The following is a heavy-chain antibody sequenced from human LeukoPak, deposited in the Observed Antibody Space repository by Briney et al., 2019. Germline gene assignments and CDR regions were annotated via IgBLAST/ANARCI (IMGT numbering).Heavy chain of an antibody. CDR3: ARRELLSTPDAFDI. Sequence: SETLSLTCAVPGGSISSSNWWSWVRQPPGKGLEWIGEIYHSGSTNYNPSLKSRVTISVDKSKNQFSLKVSSVTAADTAVYYCARRELLSTPDAFDIWGQGTMVTVSS. D-gene: IGHD3-10*01. J-gene: IGHJ3*02. CDR1: GGSISSSNW. V-gene: IGHV4-4*02. CDR2: IYHSGST.